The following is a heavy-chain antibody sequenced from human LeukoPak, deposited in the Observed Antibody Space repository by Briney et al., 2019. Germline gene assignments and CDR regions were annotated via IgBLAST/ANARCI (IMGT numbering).Heavy chain of an antibody. J-gene: IGHJ4*02. Sequence: PGGSLRLSCVTSGFKFDDYGMSWVRQAPGKGPEWISGITWNAARTDYADSVKGRFTISRDSAKNSLFLQMNSLRAEDTAVYYCARGDGSPDYWGQGTLVTVSS. D-gene: IGHD5-24*01. CDR1: GFKFDDYG. CDR2: ITWNAART. CDR3: ARGDGSPDY. V-gene: IGHV3-20*04.